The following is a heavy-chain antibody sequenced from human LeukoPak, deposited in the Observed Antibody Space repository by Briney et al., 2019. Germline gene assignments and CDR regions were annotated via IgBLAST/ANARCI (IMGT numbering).Heavy chain of an antibody. Sequence: GGSLRLSCAASRYTYSSYTMLWVRQGPGKGLEWVSAIDGSGVTSFYRDSVKARFTISRDNSKNTLYLQMNSLRAEDTALYYCAKRVAEQSTSWYIDIWGLGTMVTVSS. D-gene: IGHD6-19*01. CDR1: RYTYSSYT. V-gene: IGHV3-23*02. CDR3: AKRVAEQSTSWYIDI. CDR2: IDGSGVTS. J-gene: IGHJ3*02.